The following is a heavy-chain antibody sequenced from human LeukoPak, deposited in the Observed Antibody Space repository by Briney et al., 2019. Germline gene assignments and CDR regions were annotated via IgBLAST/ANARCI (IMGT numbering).Heavy chain of an antibody. CDR1: GGSISSSSYY. D-gene: IGHD3-10*01. CDR3: ASHNVLLWFGELFD. Sequence: PSETLSLTCTVSGGSISSSSYYWGWIRQPPGKGLEWTGSIYYSGSTYYNPSLKSRVTISVDTSKNQFSLKLSSVTAADTAVYYCASHNVLLWFGELFDWGQGTLVTVSS. J-gene: IGHJ4*02. V-gene: IGHV4-39*01. CDR2: IYYSGST.